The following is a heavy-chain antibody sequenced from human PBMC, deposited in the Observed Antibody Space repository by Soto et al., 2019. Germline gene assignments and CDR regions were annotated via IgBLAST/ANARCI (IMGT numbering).Heavy chain of an antibody. CDR2: ISPEGSEK. CDR3: VRARIDY. Sequence: EVQLVESGGGLVQPGGSLRLSCAVSGFIFNDYWMTWVRQAPGKGLEWVATISPEGSEKYYADSLKGRFTVSRDNTKKSLYLQMISLRAEDTALYYCVRARIDYWGRGTLTSVSS. CDR1: GFIFNDYW. V-gene: IGHV3-7*03. J-gene: IGHJ4*02.